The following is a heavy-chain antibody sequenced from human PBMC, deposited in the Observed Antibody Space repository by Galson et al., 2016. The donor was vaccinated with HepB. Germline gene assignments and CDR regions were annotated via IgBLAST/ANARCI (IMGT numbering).Heavy chain of an antibody. V-gene: IGHV3-74*01. J-gene: IGHJ5*02. CDR1: GFTFSSSW. CDR3: ASVLYSGSAIFYKLDP. CDR2: INGDGSNT. D-gene: IGHD2-2*02. Sequence: SLRLSCAASGFTFSSSWMHWVRQAPGKGLVWVSRINGDGSNTHYADSVKGRFTISRDNAKNTMYLQMSSLRAEDTAVYYCASVLYSGSAIFYKLDPWGQGTLVTVSS.